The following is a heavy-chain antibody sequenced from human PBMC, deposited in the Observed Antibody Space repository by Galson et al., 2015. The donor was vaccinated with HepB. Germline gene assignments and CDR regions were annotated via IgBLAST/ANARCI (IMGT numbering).Heavy chain of an antibody. V-gene: IGHV3-15*01. D-gene: IGHD1-26*01. CDR1: GFTLSNAW. CDR2: IKYTTDGGTT. Sequence: SLRLSCAASGFTLSNAWMSWXRQAPGKGLEWVVRIKYTTDGGTTDYAAPVKGRFTISRDDSKNTLYLQMNSLRTEDTAVYYRTTVGYSGSYYVFDYWGQGTLVTXSS. J-gene: IGHJ4*02. CDR3: TTVGYSGSYYVFDY.